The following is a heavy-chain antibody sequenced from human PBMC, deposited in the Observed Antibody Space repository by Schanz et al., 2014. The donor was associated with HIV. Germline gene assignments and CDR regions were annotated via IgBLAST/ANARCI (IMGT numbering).Heavy chain of an antibody. Sequence: QVQLVQSGAEVKKPGSSVKVSCKTFGGTFRTFAISWVRQAPGQGLEWLGLIMPKFGTENYAQKYQGRVTLTADATTAYMDLSSLKFEDTAVYYCVRVANYDGDDYYQRSHFDLWGQGTLVTVSS. CDR2: IMPKFGTE. D-gene: IGHD3-22*01. V-gene: IGHV1-69*01. CDR1: GGTFRTFA. CDR3: VRVANYDGDDYYQRSHFDL. J-gene: IGHJ4*02.